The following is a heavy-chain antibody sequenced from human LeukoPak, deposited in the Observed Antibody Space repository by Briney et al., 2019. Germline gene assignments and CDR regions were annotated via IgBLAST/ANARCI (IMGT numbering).Heavy chain of an antibody. J-gene: IGHJ6*03. CDR2: VNPNSGNT. D-gene: IGHD6-13*01. CDR1: GYTFTSYD. CDR3: ARRASSSWFLPVYYYYMDV. V-gene: IGHV1-8*03. Sequence: GASVKVSCKASGYTFTSYDINWVRQATGQGLEWMGWVNPNSGNTGYAQKFQGRVTITRNTSISTAYMELSSLRSEDTAVYYCARRASSSWFLPVYYYYMDVWGKGTTVTVSS.